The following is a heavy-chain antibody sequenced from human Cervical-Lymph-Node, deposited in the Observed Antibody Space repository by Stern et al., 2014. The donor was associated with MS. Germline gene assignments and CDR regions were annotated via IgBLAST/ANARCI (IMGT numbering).Heavy chain of an antibody. Sequence: VQLEESGPGLVKPSETLSLTCTVSGGSVSSDAYYWSWIRQSPGQGLEWSGYIYHTGSSSCNHSLKSQVTMSFDADKNQVSLRLTSVTAADTAVYYCGKQVREWGRGTLVTVSS. CDR1: GGSVSSDAYY. J-gene: IGHJ4*02. CDR3: GKQVRE. CDR2: IYHTGSS. V-gene: IGHV4-61*08.